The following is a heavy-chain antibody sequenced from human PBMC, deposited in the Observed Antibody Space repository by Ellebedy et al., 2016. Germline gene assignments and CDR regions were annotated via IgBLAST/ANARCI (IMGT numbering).Heavy chain of an antibody. CDR2: ISGSGGST. D-gene: IGHD1-1*01. CDR3: AGTTLRYFDY. Sequence: GESLKISXAASGFTLSNYAMSWVRQAPGKGLEWVSAISGSGGSTYYADSVKGRFTISRDNSKNTLYLQMNTLRAEDTAVYYCAGTTLRYFDYWGQGTLVTVSS. J-gene: IGHJ4*02. V-gene: IGHV3-23*01. CDR1: GFTLSNYA.